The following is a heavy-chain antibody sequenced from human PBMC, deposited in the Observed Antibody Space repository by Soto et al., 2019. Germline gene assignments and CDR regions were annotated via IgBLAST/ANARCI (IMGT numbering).Heavy chain of an antibody. Sequence: GECRKGSGRGSGYSFTGYWINWVRQMPGQGLEWMGRIDPDDSYINYSPSFQGHVTISADKSISTAYLQWSSLKASDTAIYYCARRLGAITGDYWGPGTLVTVSS. D-gene: IGHD3-16*01. V-gene: IGHV5-10-1*01. J-gene: IGHJ4*02. CDR2: IDPDDSYI. CDR3: ARRLGAITGDY. CDR1: GYSFTGYW.